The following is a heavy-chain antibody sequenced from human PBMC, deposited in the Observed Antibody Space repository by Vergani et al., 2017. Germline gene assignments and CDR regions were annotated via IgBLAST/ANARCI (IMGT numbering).Heavy chain of an antibody. D-gene: IGHD2-2*01. CDR3: AKDSRAVVVPAASGXFDY. CDR1: GFTFDDYA. CDR2: ISWDGAST. J-gene: IGHJ4*02. Sequence: EVQLLESGGGLVQPGGSLRLSCAASGFTFDDYAMHWVRQAPGKGLEWVSLISWDGASTYYADSVKGRFTISRDNSKNSLYLQMNSLRAEDTALYYCAKDSRAVVVPAASGXFDYWGQGTLVTVSS. V-gene: IGHV3-43D*04.